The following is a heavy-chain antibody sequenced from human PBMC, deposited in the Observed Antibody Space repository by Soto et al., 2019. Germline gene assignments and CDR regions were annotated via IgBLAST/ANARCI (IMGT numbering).Heavy chain of an antibody. Sequence: GGSLRLSCAASGLTFSGHYMDWVRQAPGKGLEWVGRTRNKANSYTTEYAASVKGRFTISRDDSKNSLYLQMNSLKTEDTAVYYCARVALAYGDFDYWGQGTLVTVSS. CDR2: TRNKANSYTT. CDR1: GLTFSGHY. J-gene: IGHJ4*02. CDR3: ARVALAYGDFDY. V-gene: IGHV3-72*01. D-gene: IGHD4-17*01.